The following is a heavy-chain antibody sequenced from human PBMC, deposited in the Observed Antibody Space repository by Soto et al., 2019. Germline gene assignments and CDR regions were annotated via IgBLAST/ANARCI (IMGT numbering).Heavy chain of an antibody. CDR3: AKFWGPVTAAVDDY. V-gene: IGHV3-30*18. Sequence: LRLSCAASGFAFRNFGMQWVRQVPGKGLEWVASISYDGNIKKSADSVKGRFTISRDNSKNTLYLQMNSLRSEDTAVYYCAKFWGPVTAAVDDYWGQGTLVTVSS. D-gene: IGHD6-13*01. J-gene: IGHJ4*02. CDR1: GFAFRNFG. CDR2: ISYDGNIK.